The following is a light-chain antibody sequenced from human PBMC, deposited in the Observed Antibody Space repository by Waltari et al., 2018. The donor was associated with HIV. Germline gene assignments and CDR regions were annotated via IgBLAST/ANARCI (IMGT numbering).Light chain of an antibody. V-gene: IGKV3-15*01. CDR2: GAS. J-gene: IGKJ1*01. CDR1: QSVSSN. CDR3: QQYNNWPPCT. Sequence: IVMTQSPSTLSVSPGERATSSCTASQSVSSNLAWSQQKPGPAPRLLIYGASTRATGIPDRFSGSGSGTEFTLTISSLQSEDFAVYYCQQYNNWPPCTFGQGTKVEIK.